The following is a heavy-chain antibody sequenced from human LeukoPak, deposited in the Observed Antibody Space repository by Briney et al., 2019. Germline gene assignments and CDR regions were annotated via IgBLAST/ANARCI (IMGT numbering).Heavy chain of an antibody. Sequence: PGGSLRLSCAASGFTFRSYAIYWVRQAPGKELEWVSGISGSGGDTYFADSVKGRFTISRDNSKNTVFLQMDSLRAEDTAVYYCAKTTAGYSSGRSPGWPIDYWGQGTLVTVSS. D-gene: IGHD6-19*01. CDR1: GFTFRSYA. CDR2: ISGSGGDT. J-gene: IGHJ4*02. CDR3: AKTTAGYSSGRSPGWPIDY. V-gene: IGHV3-23*01.